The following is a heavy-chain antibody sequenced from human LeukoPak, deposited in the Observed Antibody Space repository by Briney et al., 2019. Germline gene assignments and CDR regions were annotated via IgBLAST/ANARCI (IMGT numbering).Heavy chain of an antibody. J-gene: IGHJ1*01. Sequence: AGGSLRLSCAASGFTFGAYGLHWVRRAPGKGLEWVALIRYDGQNKYYADSVKGRFTVSRDNSKDTLFLQMNSLTPDDTAVYYCAKEEEQWLELGHFPHWGQGTLVIVSS. V-gene: IGHV3-30*02. CDR1: GFTFGAYG. CDR3: AKEEEQWLELGHFPH. D-gene: IGHD6-19*01. CDR2: IRYDGQNK.